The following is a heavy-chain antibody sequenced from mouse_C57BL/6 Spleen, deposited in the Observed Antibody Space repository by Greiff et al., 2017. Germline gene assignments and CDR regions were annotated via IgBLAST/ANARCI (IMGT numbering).Heavy chain of an antibody. V-gene: IGHV1-81*01. CDR2: IYPRSGNT. D-gene: IGHD1-1*01. CDR3: ARDYGSSHYAMDY. Sequence: VHLVESGAELARPGASVKLSCKASGYTFTSYGISWVKQRTGQGLEWIGEIYPRSGNTYYNEKFKGKATLTADKSSSTAYMELRSLTSEDSAVYFCARDYGSSHYAMDYWGQGTSVTVSS. CDR1: GYTFTSYG. J-gene: IGHJ4*01.